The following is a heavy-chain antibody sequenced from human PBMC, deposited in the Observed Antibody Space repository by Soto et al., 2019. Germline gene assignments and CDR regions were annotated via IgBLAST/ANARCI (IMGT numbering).Heavy chain of an antibody. CDR2: INSDGSST. J-gene: IGHJ4*02. CDR3: ARDLGAMIVARPDY. Sequence: GGSLRLSCAASGFNFSSYWMHWVRPSPGKGLVWVSRINSDGSSTSYADSVKGRFTISRDNAKNTLYLQMNSLRAEDTAVYYCARDLGAMIVARPDYWGQGTLVTVSS. D-gene: IGHD3-22*01. CDR1: GFNFSSYW. V-gene: IGHV3-74*01.